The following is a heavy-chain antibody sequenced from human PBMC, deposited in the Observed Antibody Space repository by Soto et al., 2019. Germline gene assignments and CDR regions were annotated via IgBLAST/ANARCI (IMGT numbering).Heavy chain of an antibody. V-gene: IGHV4-39*01. CDR2: IYYSGST. CDR1: GGSISSSSYY. J-gene: IGHJ5*02. Sequence: QLQLQESGPGLVKPSETLSLTCTVSGGSISSSSYYWGWIRQPPGKGLEWIGSIYYSGSTYYNPSLKSRVTISVDTSKNQFSLKLSSVTAADTAVYYCARREYYGSQFDPWGQGTLVTVSS. CDR3: ARREYYGSQFDP. D-gene: IGHD3-10*01.